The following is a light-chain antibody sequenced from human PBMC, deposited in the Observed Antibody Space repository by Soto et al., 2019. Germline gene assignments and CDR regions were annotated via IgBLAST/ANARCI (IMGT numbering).Light chain of an antibody. CDR3: LLSYSETRLWV. V-gene: IGLV7-46*01. CDR2: DTT. CDR1: TGAVTRGHY. J-gene: IGLJ3*02. Sequence: QAVVTQEPSLTVSPGGTVTLTCGSSTGAVTRGHYTYWFQQKPGQAPKALIFDTTNKHSWTPARFSGSLLGGKAALTLSGAEPEDEADYHCLLSYSETRLWVFGGGTKLTVL.